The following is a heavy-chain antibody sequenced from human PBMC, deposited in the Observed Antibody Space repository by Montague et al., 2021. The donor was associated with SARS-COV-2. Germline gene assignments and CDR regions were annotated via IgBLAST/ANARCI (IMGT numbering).Heavy chain of an antibody. CDR2: ISYSGST. V-gene: IGHV4-59*01. CDR1: GGSTSSYY. J-gene: IGHJ3*02. Sequence: SETLSLTCTVSGGSTSSYYWSWIRQPPGKGLEWIGYISYSGSTKYNPSLKRRVTISEDTSEYHFSLKLSSVTAADAAVYFCARGPRYCSSTGCPPAFDIWGQGTMVTVSS. D-gene: IGHD2-2*01. CDR3: ARGPRYCSSTGCPPAFDI.